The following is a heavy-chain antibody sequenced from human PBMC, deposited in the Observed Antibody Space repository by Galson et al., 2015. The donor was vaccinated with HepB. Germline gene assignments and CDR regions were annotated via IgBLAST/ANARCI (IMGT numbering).Heavy chain of an antibody. D-gene: IGHD6-13*01. CDR1: GFIFADYA. V-gene: IGHV3-49*04. CDR2: ISSKVYGGTT. J-gene: IGHJ4*01. CDR3: SSLMPDDVVAAATFDY. Sequence: SLRLSCAASGFIFADYAMTWVRQAPGKGLEWVSFISSKVYGGTTEYAASVKGRFTMSRDDSKSIAYLQMNSLKTEDTAVYYCSSLMPDDVVAAATFDYWGHGILVTVSS.